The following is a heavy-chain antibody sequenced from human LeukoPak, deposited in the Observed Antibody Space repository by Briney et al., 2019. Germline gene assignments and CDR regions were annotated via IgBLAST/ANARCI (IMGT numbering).Heavy chain of an antibody. CDR1: GGTFSSYA. CDR3: ARDLNRGSPSGY. D-gene: IGHD7-27*01. V-gene: IGHV1-69*05. Sequence: ASVKVSCKASGGTFSSYAISWVRQAPGQGLEWMEGIIPIFGTANYAQKFQGRVTITTDESTSTAYMELSSLRSEDTAVYYCARDLNRGSPSGYWGQGTLVTVSS. CDR2: IIPIFGTA. J-gene: IGHJ4*02.